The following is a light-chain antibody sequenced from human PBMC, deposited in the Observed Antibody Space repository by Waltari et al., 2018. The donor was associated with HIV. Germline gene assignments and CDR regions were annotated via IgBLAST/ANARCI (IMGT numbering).Light chain of an antibody. V-gene: IGKV1-5*03. CDR1: QNIKGW. CDR2: EAS. CDR3: QEFDSLAGT. Sequence: DIQMTQSPSTLSASLGDNVTITCRASQNIKGWLAWYHKKPGKAPNLLIYEASSLATGVPPRISGSGSGTEFTLTIKSLQPDDLGSFFCQEFDSLAGTFGQGTKVEFK. J-gene: IGKJ1*01.